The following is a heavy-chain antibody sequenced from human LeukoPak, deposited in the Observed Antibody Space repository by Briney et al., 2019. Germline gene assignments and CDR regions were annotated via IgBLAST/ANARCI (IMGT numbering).Heavy chain of an antibody. Sequence: SQTLSLTCTVSGGSISSGGYYWSWIRQHPGKGLEWIGYIYYSGSTYYNPSLKSRVTMSVDTSKNQFSLKLSSVTAADTAVYYCARHGQRSTSSLPGYYYGMDVWGQGTTVTVSS. CDR1: GGSISSGGYY. D-gene: IGHD2-2*01. CDR2: IYYSGST. J-gene: IGHJ6*02. CDR3: ARHGQRSTSSLPGYYYGMDV. V-gene: IGHV4-31*03.